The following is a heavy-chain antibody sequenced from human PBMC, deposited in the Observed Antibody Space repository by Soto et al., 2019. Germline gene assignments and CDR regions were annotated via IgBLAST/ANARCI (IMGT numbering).Heavy chain of an antibody. Sequence: ASVKVSCKASGFIFTSYAIHWVRQAPGQRPEWMGYINAGDGNTEYSPKFKGRVTISRDTSATTAYMELSSLRSEDTALYYCARAQPGDYWGQGTLVTVSS. CDR2: INAGDGNT. V-gene: IGHV1-3*01. CDR3: ARAQPGDY. J-gene: IGHJ4*02. CDR1: GFIFTSYA. D-gene: IGHD2-2*01.